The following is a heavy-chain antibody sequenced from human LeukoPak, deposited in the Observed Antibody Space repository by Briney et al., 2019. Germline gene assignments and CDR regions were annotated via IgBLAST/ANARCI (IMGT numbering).Heavy chain of an antibody. D-gene: IGHD2-15*01. Sequence: GASVKVSCKASGGTFSSYAISWVRQAPGQGLEWMGGIIPIFGTANYAQKFQGRVTITADESTSTAYMELSSLRSEDTAVYYCAREGCSGGSRHATHTYNWFDPWGQGTLVTVSS. V-gene: IGHV1-69*13. CDR1: GGTFSSYA. J-gene: IGHJ5*02. CDR2: IIPIFGTA. CDR3: AREGCSGGSRHATHTYNWFDP.